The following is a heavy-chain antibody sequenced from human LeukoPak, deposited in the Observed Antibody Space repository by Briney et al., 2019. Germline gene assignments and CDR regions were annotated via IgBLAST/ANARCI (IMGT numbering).Heavy chain of an antibody. D-gene: IGHD1-26*01. V-gene: IGHV1-2*02. CDR1: GYTFTGYY. Sequence: EASVKVSCKASGYTFTGYYMHWVRQAPGQGLEWMGWINPNSGGTNYAQKFQGRVTMTRDTSISTAYMEVSSLRSEDTAVYFCAREREGFDYWGQGTLVTVSS. J-gene: IGHJ4*02. CDR2: INPNSGGT. CDR3: AREREGFDY.